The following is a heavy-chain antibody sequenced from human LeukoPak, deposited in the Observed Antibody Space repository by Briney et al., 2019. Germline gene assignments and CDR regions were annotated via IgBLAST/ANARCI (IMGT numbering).Heavy chain of an antibody. V-gene: IGHV4-61*08. CDR2: IYYSGRT. CDR1: GGSISSGDYH. CDR3: AREIGVATIFDY. Sequence: SSETLSLTCTVSGGSISSGDYHWSWIRQPPGKGLEWMGYIYYSGRTHYNPSLKSRVTISVDTSKNQFSLKLSSVTAADTAVYYCAREIGVATIFDYWGQGTLVTVSS. J-gene: IGHJ4*02. D-gene: IGHD5-12*01.